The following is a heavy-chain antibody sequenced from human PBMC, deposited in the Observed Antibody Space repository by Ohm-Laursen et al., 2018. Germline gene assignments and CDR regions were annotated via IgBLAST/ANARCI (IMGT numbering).Heavy chain of an antibody. D-gene: IGHD1-26*01. V-gene: IGHV3-21*01. CDR2: ISSSSSYI. J-gene: IGHJ6*02. Sequence: SLRLSCAASGFTFSSYSMNWVRQAPGKGLEWVSSISSSSSYIYYADSVKGRFTISRDNAKNSLYLQMNDLRAEDTAVYYCARSHSGSHPLYYYYGMDVWGQGTTVTVSS. CDR1: GFTFSSYS. CDR3: ARSHSGSHPLYYYYGMDV.